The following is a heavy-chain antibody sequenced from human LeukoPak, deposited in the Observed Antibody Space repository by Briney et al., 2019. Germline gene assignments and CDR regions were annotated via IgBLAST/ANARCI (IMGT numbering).Heavy chain of an antibody. CDR3: ARDLRVTAIYNFDY. CDR2: ISAYNGNT. J-gene: IGHJ4*02. D-gene: IGHD2-21*02. Sequence: GASVKVSCKASGYTFTSYDISWVRQAPGQGLEWMGWISAYNGNTNYAQKLQGRVTMTTDTSTSTAYMELRSLRSDDTAVYYCARDLRVTAIYNFDYWGQGTLVTVSS. CDR1: GYTFTSYD. V-gene: IGHV1-18*01.